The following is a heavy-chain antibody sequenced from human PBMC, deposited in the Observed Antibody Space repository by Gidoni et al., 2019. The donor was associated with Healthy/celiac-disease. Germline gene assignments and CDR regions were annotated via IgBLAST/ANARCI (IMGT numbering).Heavy chain of an antibody. J-gene: IGHJ2*01. D-gene: IGHD6-13*01. V-gene: IGHV4-4*02. CDR1: GDSISRRNW. Sequence: QVQLQESCPGLVQPSGTLSLTCAVSGDSISRRNWCSWVRQPPGKGLGWMGEIYHTGSTNYNPYRKSRVTIAVDKSKNQFSRKLSSVTAADTAVYYCARINTIAAAWTYWDVDLWGRGTLVTVSS. CDR2: IYHTGST. CDR3: ARINTIAAAWTYWDVDL.